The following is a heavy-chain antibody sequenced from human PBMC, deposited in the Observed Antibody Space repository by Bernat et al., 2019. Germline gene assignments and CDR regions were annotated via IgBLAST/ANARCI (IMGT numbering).Heavy chain of an antibody. CDR3: ARGFSRPTQGMDV. Sequence: EVQLVESGGDLVQPGGSLRLSCAASGFTFSRYDMHWVRRATGKGLEWFSAIGTAGDTYYVGSAKGRFTISREDAKDSSYLQMNSLRAEDTAVYYCARGFSRPTQGMDVWGKGTTVTVSS. CDR2: IGTAGDT. D-gene: IGHD2-2*01. J-gene: IGHJ6*03. V-gene: IGHV3-13*04. CDR1: GFTFSRYD.